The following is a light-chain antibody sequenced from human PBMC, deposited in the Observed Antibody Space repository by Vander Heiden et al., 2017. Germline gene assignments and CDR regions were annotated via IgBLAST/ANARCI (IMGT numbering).Light chain of an antibody. CDR3: QQYNSYSLT. V-gene: IGKV1-5*03. CDR2: KAS. J-gene: IGKJ4*01. CDR1: QSISSW. Sequence: DIQLPQPPSTLPASVGDRVTITCRASQSISSWLAWYQQKPGKAPKLLIYKASNLESGVPSRFSGSGSGTEFTLTISSLQPDDFATYYCQQYNSYSLTFGGGTKVEIK.